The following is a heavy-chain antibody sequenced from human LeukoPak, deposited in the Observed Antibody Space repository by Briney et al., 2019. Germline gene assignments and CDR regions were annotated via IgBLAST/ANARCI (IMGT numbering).Heavy chain of an antibody. CDR3: ARGGWELLNSLGYYFDY. V-gene: IGHV1-3*01. J-gene: IGHJ4*02. CDR1: GYTFTSYA. CDR2: INAGNGNT. Sequence: ASVKVSCKASGYTFTSYAMHWVRQAPGQRLEWMGWINAGNGNTKYSQKFQGRVTITRDTSASTAYMELSSLRSEGTAVYYCARGGWELLNSLGYYFDYWGQGTLVTVSS. D-gene: IGHD1-26*01.